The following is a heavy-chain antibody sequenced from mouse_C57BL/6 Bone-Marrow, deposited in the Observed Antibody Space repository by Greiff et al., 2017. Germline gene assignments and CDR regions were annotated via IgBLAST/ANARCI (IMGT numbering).Heavy chain of an antibody. CDR2: IYPGSGST. CDR3: ANGDFYAMDY. J-gene: IGHJ4*01. Sequence: VQLQQPGAELVKPGASVKMSCKASGYTFTSYWITWVKQRPGQGLEWIGDIYPGSGSTYYNEKFKGKATLTVDTSSSTAYMQLSSLTSEDSAVYYCANGDFYAMDYWGQGTSVTVSS. CDR1: GYTFTSYW. D-gene: IGHD1-1*02. V-gene: IGHV1-55*01.